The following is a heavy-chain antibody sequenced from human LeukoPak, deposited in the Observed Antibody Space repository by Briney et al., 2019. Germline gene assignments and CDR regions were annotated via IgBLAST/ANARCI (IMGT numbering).Heavy chain of an antibody. Sequence: GGSLRLSCAASGFTVSSNYMSWVRQAPGKGLEWVSVIYSGGSTYYADSVKGRFTISRDNSKNTLYLQMNSLSAEDTAVYYCASSSGYYSTFYYYYYMDVWGKGTTVTVSS. J-gene: IGHJ6*03. V-gene: IGHV3-53*01. CDR2: IYSGGST. D-gene: IGHD3-22*01. CDR1: GFTVSSNY. CDR3: ASSSGYYSTFYYYYYMDV.